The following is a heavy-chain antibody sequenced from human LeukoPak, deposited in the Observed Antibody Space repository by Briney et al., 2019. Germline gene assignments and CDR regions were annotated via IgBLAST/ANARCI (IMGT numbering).Heavy chain of an antibody. CDR1: GFTFSSYG. J-gene: IGHJ4*02. Sequence: GGSLRLSCAASGFTFSSYGMHWVRQAPGEGLEWVAFIRDDGINKYYADSVKGRFTISRDNSKNTLYLQMNSLRAEDTAIYYCVKDRSDNSSWYLGDYWGQGTLVAVSS. D-gene: IGHD6-13*01. CDR3: VKDRSDNSSWYLGDY. V-gene: IGHV3-30*02. CDR2: IRDDGINK.